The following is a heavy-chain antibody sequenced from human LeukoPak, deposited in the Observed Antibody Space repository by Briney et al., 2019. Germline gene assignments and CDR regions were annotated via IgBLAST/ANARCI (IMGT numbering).Heavy chain of an antibody. CDR3: AREGVGYYYDSSGYYPLDY. CDR2: INHSGST. CDR1: GGSFSGYY. D-gene: IGHD3-22*01. J-gene: IGHJ4*02. Sequence: SETLSFTCAVYGGSFSGYYWSWIRQPPGKGLEWIGEINHSGSTNYNPSLKSRVTISVDTSKNQFSLKLSSVTAADTAVYYCAREGVGYYYDSSGYYPLDYWGQGTLVTVSS. V-gene: IGHV4-34*01.